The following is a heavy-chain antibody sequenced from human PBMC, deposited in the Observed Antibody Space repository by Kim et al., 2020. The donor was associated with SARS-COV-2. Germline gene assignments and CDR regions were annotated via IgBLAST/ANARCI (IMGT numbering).Heavy chain of an antibody. J-gene: IGHJ4*02. CDR3: AKDEGEWDPDFDY. Sequence: YADAVKGRVTISRDNSKNTLYLQMNSLRAEDTAVYYCAKDEGEWDPDFDYWGQGTLVTVSS. V-gene: IGHV3-30*02. D-gene: IGHD3-16*01.